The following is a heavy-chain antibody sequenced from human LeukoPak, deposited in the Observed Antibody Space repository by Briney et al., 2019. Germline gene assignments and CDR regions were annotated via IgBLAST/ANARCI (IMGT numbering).Heavy chain of an antibody. Sequence: SETLSLTCTASGGSITSGGYYWSWIRQRPGKGLEWIGYISYRGSTYYNPSLQSRVTISVDTSKNQFSLKLSSVAAADTAVYYCARERRRLVGFDPWGQGTLVTVSS. CDR1: GGSITSGGYY. V-gene: IGHV4-31*03. CDR3: ARERRRLVGFDP. J-gene: IGHJ5*02. CDR2: ISYRGST.